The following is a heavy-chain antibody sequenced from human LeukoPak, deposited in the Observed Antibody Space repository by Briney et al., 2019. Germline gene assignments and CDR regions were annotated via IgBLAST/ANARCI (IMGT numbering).Heavy chain of an antibody. V-gene: IGHV3-15*01. D-gene: IGHD5-18*01. CDR1: GFTFSNAW. J-gene: IGHJ5*02. CDR3: AKDGTVQLWFPSVHNWFDP. Sequence: MTGGSLRLSCAASGFTFSNAWMSWVRQAPGKGLEWVGRIKSKTDGGTTDYAAPVKGRFTISRDDSKNTLYLQMNSLRAEDTAVYYCAKDGTVQLWFPSVHNWFDPWGQGTLVTVSS. CDR2: IKSKTDGGTT.